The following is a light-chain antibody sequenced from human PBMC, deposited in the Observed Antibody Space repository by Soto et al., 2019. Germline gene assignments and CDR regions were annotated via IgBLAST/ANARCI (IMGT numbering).Light chain of an antibody. J-gene: IGKJ1*01. CDR2: DAS. Sequence: DIQMTQSPSTLSASVGDRVTITCRASQSITNRLARYQQKPGKAPKVLIYDASNLEYGVPSRFSGSGFGTEFILTISSLQPDDFATYWCQHYGGMWTFGQGTKVDIK. V-gene: IGKV1-5*01. CDR3: QHYGGMWT. CDR1: QSITNR.